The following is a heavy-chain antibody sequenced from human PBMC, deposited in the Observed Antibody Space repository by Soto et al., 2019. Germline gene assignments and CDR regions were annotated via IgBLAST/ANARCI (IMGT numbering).Heavy chain of an antibody. CDR2: IIPILGET. Sequence: QVQLVQSGAEVKKPGSSVRVSCKASGTIFSSYTISWVRQAPGQGLEWMGRIIPILGETNSAQKLQGRVTLPADKSMNTAYMQLNSLRLEDTAVYYCARGLGGRMDDWGQGTTVTVSS. CDR1: GTIFSSYT. V-gene: IGHV1-69*08. D-gene: IGHD3-16*01. CDR3: ARGLGGRMDD. J-gene: IGHJ6*02.